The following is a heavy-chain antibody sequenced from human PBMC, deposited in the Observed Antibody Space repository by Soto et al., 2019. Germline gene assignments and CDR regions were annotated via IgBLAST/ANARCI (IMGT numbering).Heavy chain of an antibody. CDR2: ISTSGGST. CDR1: GFTIGDYC. CDR3: TISDRYYGMDV. J-gene: IGHJ6*02. D-gene: IGHD2-21*01. Sequence: SGFTIGDYCVSLIRPTPGKGLEWVSSISTSGGSTYYADSVKGRFTISRDNSNNTLYLQMNSLRAEDTAVYYCTISDRYYGMDVWGLGTTVTVSS. V-gene: IGHV3-23*01.